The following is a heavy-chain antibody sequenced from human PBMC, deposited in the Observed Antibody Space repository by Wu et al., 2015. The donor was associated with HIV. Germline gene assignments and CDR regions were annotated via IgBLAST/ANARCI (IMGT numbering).Heavy chain of an antibody. CDR2: ITPLFGRP. V-gene: IGHV1-69*13. J-gene: IGHJ6*02. CDR3: AKTNRVVSNGIDFYHYYGMDV. CDR1: GGTFNNYA. D-gene: IGHD1-1*01. Sequence: QVQLVQSGAEVKKPGSSVKVSCKASGGTFNNYAINWVRQAPGEGLEWMGRITPLFGRPNYAQRFQGRVTITADESTSTAYMELSSLKSEDTAVYYCAKTNRVVSNGIDFYHYYGMDVWGRRDERSPS.